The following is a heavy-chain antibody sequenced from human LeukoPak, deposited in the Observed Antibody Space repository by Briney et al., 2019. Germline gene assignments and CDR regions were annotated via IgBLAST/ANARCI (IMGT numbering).Heavy chain of an antibody. D-gene: IGHD3-10*01. V-gene: IGHV4-34*01. CDR3: ARGRGQFDP. J-gene: IGHJ5*02. Sequence: PSETLSLTCAVYGGPFSGYYWSWIRQPPGKGLEWIGEINHSGSTNYNPSLTSRVTISVDTSKIQFSLKLSSVTAADTAVYYCARGRGQFDPWGQGTLVTVSS. CDR1: GGPFSGYY. CDR2: INHSGST.